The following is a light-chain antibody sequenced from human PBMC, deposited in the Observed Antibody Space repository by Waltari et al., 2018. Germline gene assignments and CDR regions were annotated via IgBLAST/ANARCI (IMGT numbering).Light chain of an antibody. CDR2: AAS. CDR3: QNHERLPAT. Sequence: VVLTQSPGTLSLYPGEIATLSCRASQSIGRYLVWYQQRPGQDPRLLIYAASTRATGIPDRFSGSGSGTDFTLTISRLEPEDFAVYYCQNHERLPATFGQGTKVEIK. J-gene: IGKJ1*01. V-gene: IGKV3-20*01. CDR1: QSIGRY.